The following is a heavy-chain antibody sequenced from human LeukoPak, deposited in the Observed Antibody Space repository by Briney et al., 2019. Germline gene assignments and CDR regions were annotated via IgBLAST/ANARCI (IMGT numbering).Heavy chain of an antibody. J-gene: IGHJ6*02. CDR1: GGTFSSYG. CDR3: ARLSLAERFYYGMDV. CDR2: IIPIFDIA. V-gene: IGHV1-69*13. Sequence: GASVKVSCKASGGTFSSYGISWVRQAPGQGLEWMGGIIPIFDIANYAQKFQGRVTITADESTSTAYMELSSLRSEDTAVYYCARLSLAERFYYGMDVWGQGTTVTVSS. D-gene: IGHD3-16*01.